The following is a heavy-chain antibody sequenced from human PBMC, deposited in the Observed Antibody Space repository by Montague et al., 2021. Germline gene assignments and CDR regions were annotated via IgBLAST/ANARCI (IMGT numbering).Heavy chain of an antibody. CDR1: GGSISAYY. V-gene: IGHV4-59*08. CDR2: IYYIGST. Sequence: SETLSLTCTVSGGSISAYYWSWIRQPPGKGLEWIGYIYYIGSTNYNPSLKSRVTVSVDTSKNQFFLKLSSVTAADTAVYYCARHGVSSWYRELDGFDIWGQGTMVIVSS. D-gene: IGHD6-13*01. J-gene: IGHJ3*02. CDR3: ARHGVSSWYRELDGFDI.